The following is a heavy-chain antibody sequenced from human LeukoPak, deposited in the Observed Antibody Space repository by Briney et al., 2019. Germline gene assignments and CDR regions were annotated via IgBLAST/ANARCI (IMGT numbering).Heavy chain of an antibody. Sequence: GGSLRLSCAASRFTFSNYWMHWVRQAPGKGLVWVSRISPDGSSTTYADSVKGRFTISRDNAKNTLFLQMNSLRAEDTAVYYCARARPSMWIDYWGQGTLVTVSS. CDR1: RFTFSNYW. V-gene: IGHV3-74*01. CDR2: ISPDGSST. J-gene: IGHJ4*02. CDR3: ARARPSMWIDY. D-gene: IGHD5-12*01.